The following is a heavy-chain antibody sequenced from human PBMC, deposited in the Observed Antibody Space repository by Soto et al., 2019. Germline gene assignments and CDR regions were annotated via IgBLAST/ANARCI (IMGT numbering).Heavy chain of an antibody. Sequence: QVQLVQSGAEVKKPGSSVKVSCKASGGTFSSYGITWVRQAPGQGLEWMGGIIPMFGATNYAQKFHGRVTIIADESTSTAYRELSSLRSEDTAVYFCARATSQSNLGIAAAGYWYFDLWGRGTLVTVSS. J-gene: IGHJ2*01. D-gene: IGHD6-13*01. V-gene: IGHV1-69*01. CDR3: ARATSQSNLGIAAAGYWYFDL. CDR2: IIPMFGAT. CDR1: GGTFSSYG.